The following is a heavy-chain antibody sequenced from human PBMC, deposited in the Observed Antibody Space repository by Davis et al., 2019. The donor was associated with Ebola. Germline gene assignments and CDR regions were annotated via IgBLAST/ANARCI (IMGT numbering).Heavy chain of an antibody. CDR2: IHPGDYDT. D-gene: IGHD6-19*01. Sequence: GESLKISCKGSGYSFTNYWIGWVRQMPGKGPEWMGIIHPGDYDTRYSPSFQCQVTISADKSISTTYLQWSSLKASDSATYYCARGEDNYGWTSGWYFDPWGQGTLVTVSS. J-gene: IGHJ5*02. V-gene: IGHV5-51*01. CDR1: GYSFTNYW. CDR3: ARGEDNYGWTSGWYFDP.